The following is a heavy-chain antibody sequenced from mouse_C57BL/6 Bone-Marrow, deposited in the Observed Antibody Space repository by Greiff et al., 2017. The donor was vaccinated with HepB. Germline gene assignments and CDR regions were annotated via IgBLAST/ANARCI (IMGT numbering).Heavy chain of an antibody. J-gene: IGHJ2*01. CDR2: IDPENGDT. D-gene: IGHD1-1*01. V-gene: IGHV14-4*01. CDR1: GFNIKDDY. Sequence: VQLKESGAELVRPGASVKLSCTASGFNIKDDYMHWVKQRPEQGLEWIGWIDPENGDTEYASKFQGKATITADTSSNTAYLPLSSLTSEDTAVYYCTPYYYGSAWGQGTTLTVSS. CDR3: TPYYYGSA.